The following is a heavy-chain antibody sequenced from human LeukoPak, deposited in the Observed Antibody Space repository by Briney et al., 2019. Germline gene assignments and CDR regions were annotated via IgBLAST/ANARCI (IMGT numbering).Heavy chain of an antibody. D-gene: IGHD1-14*01. CDR2: IYVGDSDT. J-gene: IGHJ5*02. CDR3: ARHSRRIYNWFDP. CDR1: GYSFASYW. V-gene: IGHV5-51*01. Sequence: GESLKISCKGSGYSFASYWIGWVRQMPGKGLEWMGTIYVGDSDTRYSPSFQGQVTISVDKSISTAYLQWSSLKASDPAMYYCARHSRRIYNWFDPWGQGTLVTVSS.